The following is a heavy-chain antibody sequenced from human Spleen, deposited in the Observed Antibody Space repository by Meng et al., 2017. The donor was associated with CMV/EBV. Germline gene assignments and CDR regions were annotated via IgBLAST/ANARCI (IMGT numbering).Heavy chain of an antibody. V-gene: IGHV4-34*01. D-gene: IGHD1-1*01. Sequence: QSLTISGYGGALPDYSQRWNRQAPEKGLEWNRDISHSGRTNDNPSPMSRVTISVDTSSNQFFLKVTSVTAADTAVYYCARGRTDFDSWGQGTLVTVSS. CDR3: ARGRTDFDS. CDR1: GGALPDYS. J-gene: IGHJ4*02. CDR2: ISHSGRT.